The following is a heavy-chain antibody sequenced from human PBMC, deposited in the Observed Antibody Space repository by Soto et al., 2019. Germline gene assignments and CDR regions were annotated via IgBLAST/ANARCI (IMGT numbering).Heavy chain of an antibody. D-gene: IGHD4-17*01. Sequence: SETLSLTCTVSGGSISSGDYYWSWIRQPPGKGLEWIGYIYYSGSTYYNPSLKSRVTISVDTSKNQFSLKLSSVTAADTAVYYCARDNTVTTNFDYWGQGTLVTVSS. V-gene: IGHV4-30-4*01. CDR3: ARDNTVTTNFDY. J-gene: IGHJ4*02. CDR1: GGSISSGDYY. CDR2: IYYSGST.